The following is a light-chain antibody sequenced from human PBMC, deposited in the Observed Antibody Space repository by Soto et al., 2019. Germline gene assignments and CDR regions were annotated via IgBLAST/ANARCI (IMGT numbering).Light chain of an antibody. CDR1: SGNIASNS. Sequence: NFMLTQPHSVSESPGKTVTVSCTRSSGNIASNSVQWYQQRPDSAPILIIYENDRRPSGVPDRFSGSIDGSSNSASLTISGLKTEDEADYYCQSSDFMTGAFGGGTKLTVL. V-gene: IGLV6-57*04. J-gene: IGLJ3*02. CDR3: QSSDFMTGA. CDR2: END.